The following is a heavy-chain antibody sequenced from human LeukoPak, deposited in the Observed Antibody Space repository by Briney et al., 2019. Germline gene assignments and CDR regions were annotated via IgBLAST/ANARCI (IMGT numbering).Heavy chain of an antibody. CDR3: ARDLYSSSSLPQWFDP. D-gene: IGHD6-6*01. CDR1: GFTFSSYS. CDR2: ISNRSSYI. J-gene: IGHJ5*02. V-gene: IGHV3-21*01. Sequence: GGSLRLSCAASGFTFSSYSMNWVRQAPGKGLEWVSSISNRSSYIYYADSVKGRFTISRDNAKNSLYLQMNSLRAEDTAVYYCARDLYSSSSLPQWFDPWGQGTLVTVSS.